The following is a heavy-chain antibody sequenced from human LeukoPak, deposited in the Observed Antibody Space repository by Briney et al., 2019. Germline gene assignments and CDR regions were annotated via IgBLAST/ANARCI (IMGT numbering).Heavy chain of an antibody. J-gene: IGHJ4*02. V-gene: IGHV3-30*18. CDR2: ISYDGSNK. CDR3: AKDFLRSYFDY. Sequence: GGSLRHSCAASGFTFSSYGMHWVRQAPGKGLEWVAVISYDGSNKYYADSVKGRFTISRDNSKNTLYLQMNSLRAEDTAVYYCAKDFLRSYFDYWGQGTLVTVSS. CDR1: GFTFSSYG. D-gene: IGHD3-16*01.